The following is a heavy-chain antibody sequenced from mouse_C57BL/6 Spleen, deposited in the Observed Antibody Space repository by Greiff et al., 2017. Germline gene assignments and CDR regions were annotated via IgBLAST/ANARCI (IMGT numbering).Heavy chain of an antibody. CDR2: ISSGNSTI. CDR1: GFTFSDYG. J-gene: IGHJ4*01. D-gene: IGHD4-1*02. V-gene: IGHV5-17*01. CDR3: ARRPTGTNAMDY. Sequence: EVKLVQSGGGLVKPGGSLKLSCAASGFTFSDYGMHWVRQAPEKGLEWVAYISSGNSTIYYADTVKGRFTISRDTAKNTLFLQMTRLRSEDTAMYYCARRPTGTNAMDYWGQATTVTVAS.